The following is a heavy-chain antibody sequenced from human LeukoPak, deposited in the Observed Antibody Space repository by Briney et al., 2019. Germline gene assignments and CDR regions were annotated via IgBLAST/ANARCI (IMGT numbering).Heavy chain of an antibody. J-gene: IGHJ6*02. D-gene: IGHD4-17*01. CDR2: IWYDGSNK. CDR1: GFTFSSYG. Sequence: PGVSLRLSCAASGFTFSSYGMHWVRQAPGKGLEWVAVIWYDGSNKYYADSVKGRFTISRDNSKSTLYLQMNSLRAEDTAVYYCARETTAYYYGMDVWGQGTTVTVSS. CDR3: ARETTAYYYGMDV. V-gene: IGHV3-33*01.